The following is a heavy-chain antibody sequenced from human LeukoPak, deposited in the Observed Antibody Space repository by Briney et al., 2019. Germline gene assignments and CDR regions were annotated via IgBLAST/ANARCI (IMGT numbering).Heavy chain of an antibody. Sequence: PGGSLRLSCAASGFTFEDYGMSWVRQAPGKGLEWVSGINWHGDRTGYADSVKGRFTISRDNSKNTLYLQMNSLRPEDTAVYYCAKDETRDGYNLGATDYWGQGTLVTVSS. V-gene: IGHV3-20*04. J-gene: IGHJ4*02. D-gene: IGHD5-24*01. CDR2: INWHGDRT. CDR3: AKDETRDGYNLGATDY. CDR1: GFTFEDYG.